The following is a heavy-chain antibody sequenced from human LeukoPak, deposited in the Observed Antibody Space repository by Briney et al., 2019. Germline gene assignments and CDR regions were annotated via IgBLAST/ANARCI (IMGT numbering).Heavy chain of an antibody. V-gene: IGHV1-69*05. Sequence: SVKVSCKASGGAFSSYAISWVRQAPGQGLEWMGGIIPIFGIANYAQKFQGRVTITTDESTSTAYMELSSLRSEDTAVYYCASLRYYDSSGYPAPYMDVWGKGTTVAVSS. CDR3: ASLRYYDSSGYPAPYMDV. CDR2: IIPIFGIA. J-gene: IGHJ6*03. CDR1: GGAFSSYA. D-gene: IGHD3-22*01.